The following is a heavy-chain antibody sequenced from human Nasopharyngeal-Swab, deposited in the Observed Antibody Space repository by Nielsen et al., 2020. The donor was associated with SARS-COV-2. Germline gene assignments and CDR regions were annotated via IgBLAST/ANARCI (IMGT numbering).Heavy chain of an antibody. CDR3: ARKVAAADLYNWFDP. Sequence: ASVKVSCKASGYTFTSYAMNWVRQAPGQGLEWMGWINTNTGNPTYAQGFTGRFVLSLDTSVSTAYLQISSLKAEDTAVYYCARKVAAADLYNWFDPWGQGTLVTVSS. V-gene: IGHV7-4-1*02. J-gene: IGHJ5*02. D-gene: IGHD6-13*01. CDR2: INTNTGNP. CDR1: GYTFTSYA.